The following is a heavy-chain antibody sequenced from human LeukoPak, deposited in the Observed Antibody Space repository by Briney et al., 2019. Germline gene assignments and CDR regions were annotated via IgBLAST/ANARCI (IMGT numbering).Heavy chain of an antibody. CDR1: GYSISSGYY. D-gene: IGHD3-10*01. V-gene: IGHV4-38-2*01. CDR2: IYHSGST. CDR3: ARGQGDYYGSGSYYNFDY. J-gene: IGHJ4*02. Sequence: SETLSLTCAVSGYSISSGYYWGWIRQPPGKGLEWIGSIYHSGSTYYNPSLKSRVTISVDTSKNQFSLKLSSVTAADTAVYYCARGQGDYYGSGSYYNFDYWGQGTLVTVSS.